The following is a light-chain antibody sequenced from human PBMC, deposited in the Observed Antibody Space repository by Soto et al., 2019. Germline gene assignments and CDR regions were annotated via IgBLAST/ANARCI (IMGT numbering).Light chain of an antibody. CDR2: AAS. V-gene: IGKV1-12*01. Sequence: VHMTQSPSSVPASVGARVTIICRASQGISRWLAWYQQKPGKAPKLLISAASSLQSGVPSRFRGSGYGTGFNLTISSLQTDDFATYYCQQYYTYWHMFGQGTKVDIK. CDR3: QQYYTYWHM. CDR1: QGISRW. J-gene: IGKJ1*01.